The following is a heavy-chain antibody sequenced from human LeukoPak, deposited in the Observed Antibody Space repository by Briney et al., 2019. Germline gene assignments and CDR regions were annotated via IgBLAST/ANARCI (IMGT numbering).Heavy chain of an antibody. D-gene: IGHD6-19*01. J-gene: IGHJ4*02. CDR2: TYYRSKWYN. CDR3: AKNGGIAVREGYFDY. V-gene: IGHV6-1*01. Sequence: SQTLSLTCAISGDSVSSNSAAWNWIRQSPSRGLEWLGRTYYRSKWYNDYAVSVKSRVTINPDTSKNQFSLQLNSVTPEDTAVYYCAKNGGIAVREGYFDYWGQGTLVTVSS. CDR1: GDSVSSNSAA.